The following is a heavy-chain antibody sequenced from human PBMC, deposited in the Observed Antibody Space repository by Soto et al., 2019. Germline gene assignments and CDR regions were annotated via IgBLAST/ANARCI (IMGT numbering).Heavy chain of an antibody. CDR2: IIPLFGTT. J-gene: IGHJ6*02. CDR1: GDTFKNCV. D-gene: IGHD3-10*01. V-gene: IGHV1-69*01. CDR3: AAEPGFGKLSVV. Sequence: QVQVVQSGVEVRRPGSSVKVSCKASGDTFKNCVISWVRQAPGQGLEWMGGIIPLFGTTDFAQRFQGRLTITTDESTTTAYMELSRLRSEDTATYYCAAEPGFGKLSVVWGQGTTVFVSS.